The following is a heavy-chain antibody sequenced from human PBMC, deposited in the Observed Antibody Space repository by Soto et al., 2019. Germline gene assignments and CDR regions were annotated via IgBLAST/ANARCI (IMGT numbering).Heavy chain of an antibody. CDR3: ARDTYCSGGSCYADGMDV. J-gene: IGHJ6*02. D-gene: IGHD2-15*01. CDR2: IYYSGST. V-gene: IGHV4-59*01. CDR1: GGSISSYY. Sequence: PSETLSLTCTVSGGSISSYYWSWIRQPPGKGLEWIGYIYYSGSTNYSPSLKSRVTISVDTSKNQFSLKLSSVTAADTAVYYCARDTYCSGGSCYADGMDVWGQGTTVTVS.